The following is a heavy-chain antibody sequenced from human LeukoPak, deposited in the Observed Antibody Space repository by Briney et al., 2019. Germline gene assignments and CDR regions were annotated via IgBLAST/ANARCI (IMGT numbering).Heavy chain of an antibody. CDR1: GFTFSSYW. V-gene: IGHV3-30-3*01. CDR3: ARESAVTLADYGFDV. D-gene: IGHD4-17*01. J-gene: IGHJ6*02. CDR2: TSYDGTNK. Sequence: GGSLRLSCAASGFTFSSYWMSWVRQAPGKGLEWVAVTSYDGTNKYYADSVKGRFTISRDNARNTLYLQMNSLRLEDTAVYYCARESAVTLADYGFDVWGQGTTVIVSS.